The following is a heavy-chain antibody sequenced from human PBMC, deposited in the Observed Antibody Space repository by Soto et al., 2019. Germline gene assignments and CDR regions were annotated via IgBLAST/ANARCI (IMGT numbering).Heavy chain of an antibody. V-gene: IGHV3-23*01. CDR1: GFTFSSYA. D-gene: IGHD3-16*01. J-gene: IGHJ4*02. CDR3: ARDPWAADY. CDR2: ISGSGGST. Sequence: GGSLRLSCAASGFTFSSYAMSGVRQAPGKGLEWVSAISGSGGSTFYADSVRGRFTISRDNSKNTVNLQMNSLRAEDTAVYYCARDPWAADYWGQGTLVTVSS.